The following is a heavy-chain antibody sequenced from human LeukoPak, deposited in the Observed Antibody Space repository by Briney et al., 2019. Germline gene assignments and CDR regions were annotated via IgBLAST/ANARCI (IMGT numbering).Heavy chain of an antibody. CDR2: INHSGST. Sequence: SETLSLTCAVYGGSFSDYYWSWIRQPPGKGLEWIGEINHSGSTNYNPSLKSRVTISVDTSKNQFSLKLSSVTAADTAVYYCARGTNYDILTGYYGAPLFDYWGQGTLVTVSS. J-gene: IGHJ4*02. V-gene: IGHV4-34*01. D-gene: IGHD3-9*01. CDR1: GGSFSDYY. CDR3: ARGTNYDILTGYYGAPLFDY.